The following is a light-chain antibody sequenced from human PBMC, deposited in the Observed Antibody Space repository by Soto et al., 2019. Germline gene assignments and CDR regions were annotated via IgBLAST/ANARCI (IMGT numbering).Light chain of an antibody. Sequence: IEMTQSPSALSASAGDRVTITCQASQDIKNYVLWYQQKPGRAPKLLLYDAASLGTGVPSSFSGSGSGTHFTLKISSLQPEDVATYYCQQFDSVPCTFGQGTKLEIK. CDR3: QQFDSVPCT. J-gene: IGKJ2*02. CDR1: QDIKNY. V-gene: IGKV1-33*01. CDR2: DAA.